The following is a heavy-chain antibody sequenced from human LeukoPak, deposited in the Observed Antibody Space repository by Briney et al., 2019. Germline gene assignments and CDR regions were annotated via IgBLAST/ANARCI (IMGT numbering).Heavy chain of an antibody. Sequence: SQTLSLTCTVSGGSISSGGYYWSWIRQHPGKGLEWIGYIYYSGSTYYNSSLKSRVTISVDTSKNQFSLKLSSVTAADTAVYYCARVSGLPSYRQAFDIWGQGTMVTVSS. CDR1: GGSISSGGYY. J-gene: IGHJ3*02. CDR3: ARVSGLPSYRQAFDI. V-gene: IGHV4-31*03. D-gene: IGHD3-16*02. CDR2: IYYSGST.